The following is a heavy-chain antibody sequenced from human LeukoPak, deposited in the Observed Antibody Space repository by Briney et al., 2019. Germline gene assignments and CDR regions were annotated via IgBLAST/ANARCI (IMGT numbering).Heavy chain of an antibody. CDR1: GDSVSSNSAT. J-gene: IGHJ4*02. Sequence: SQTLSLTCVISGDSVSSNSATWNWIRQSSSRGLEWLGRTYYRSKWYNDYAVSVKSRITINADTSKNQFSLQLNSVTPEDTAVYYCARGLREDCGGDCYPFDCWGQGTLVTVSS. D-gene: IGHD2-21*02. CDR2: TYYRSKWYN. V-gene: IGHV6-1*01. CDR3: ARGLREDCGGDCYPFDC.